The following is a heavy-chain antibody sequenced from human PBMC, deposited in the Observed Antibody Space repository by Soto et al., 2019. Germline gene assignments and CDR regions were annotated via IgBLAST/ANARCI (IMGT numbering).Heavy chain of an antibody. J-gene: IGHJ5*02. D-gene: IGHD1-1*01. CDR1: GFTFSSYA. V-gene: IGHV3-30-3*02. CDR3: AKTDRRYDCFDP. CDR2: ISYDGSNK. Sequence: GGSLRLSCAASGFTFSSYAMHWVRQAPGKGLEWVAVISYDGSNKYYAQKFQGRVTMTRDTSTNTVYMELSSLRSEDTAVYYCAKTDRRYDCFDPWGQGTLVTVSS.